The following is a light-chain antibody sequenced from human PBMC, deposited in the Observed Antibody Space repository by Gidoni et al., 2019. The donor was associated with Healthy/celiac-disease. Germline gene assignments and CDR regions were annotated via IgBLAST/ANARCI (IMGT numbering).Light chain of an antibody. CDR2: AAS. Sequence: DIQITHSPSSLSASVGDRVTITCRASQSISSYLNLYQQKPGKAPKLLIYAASSLQSGVPSRFSGSGSGTDFTLTISSLQPEDFATYYCQQSYSTPQYTFGQGTKLEIK. V-gene: IGKV1-39*01. CDR1: QSISSY. CDR3: QQSYSTPQYT. J-gene: IGKJ2*01.